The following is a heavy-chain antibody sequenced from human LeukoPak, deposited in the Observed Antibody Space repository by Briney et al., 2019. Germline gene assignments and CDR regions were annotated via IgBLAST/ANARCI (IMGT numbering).Heavy chain of an antibody. CDR2: ISSSSSYI. V-gene: IGHV3-21*01. CDR1: GFTFSSYS. Sequence: GGSLRLSCAASGFTFSSYSMNWVSQAPGKGLEWVSSISSSSSYIYYADSVKGRFTISRDNAKNSLYLQVNSLRAEDTAVYYCARGGSSWYGDYWGQGTLVTVSS. J-gene: IGHJ4*02. CDR3: ARGGSSWYGDY. D-gene: IGHD6-13*01.